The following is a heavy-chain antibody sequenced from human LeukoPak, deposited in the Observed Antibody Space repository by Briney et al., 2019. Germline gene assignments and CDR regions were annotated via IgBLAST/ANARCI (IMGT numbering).Heavy chain of an antibody. J-gene: IGHJ3*02. D-gene: IGHD2-15*01. CDR1: GFTFSSYS. V-gene: IGHV3-21*01. CDR2: ISSSSSYI. Sequence: RPGGSLRLSCAASGFTFSSYSVNWVRQAPGKGLEWVSSISSSSSYIYYADSVKGRFTISRDNAKNSLYLQMNSLRAEDTAVYYCARDVMDIVVVVAAGAFDIWGQGTMVTVSS. CDR3: ARDVMDIVVVVAAGAFDI.